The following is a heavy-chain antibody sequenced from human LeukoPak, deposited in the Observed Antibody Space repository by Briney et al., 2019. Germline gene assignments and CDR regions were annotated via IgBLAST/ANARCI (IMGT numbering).Heavy chain of an antibody. D-gene: IGHD4-17*01. CDR3: ARGGTGVTTAIDY. Sequence: SSETLSLTCTVSGGSISSGGYYWSWIRQHPGKGLEWIGYICYSGSTYYNPSLKSRVTISVESSKNQFSLKLSSVTAADTAVYYCARGGTGVTTAIDYWGQRTLASVSS. J-gene: IGHJ4*02. V-gene: IGHV4-31*03. CDR1: GGSISSGGYY. CDR2: ICYSGST.